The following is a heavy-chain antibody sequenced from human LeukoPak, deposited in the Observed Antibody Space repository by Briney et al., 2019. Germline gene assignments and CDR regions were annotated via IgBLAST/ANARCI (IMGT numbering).Heavy chain of an antibody. J-gene: IGHJ4*02. D-gene: IGHD1-7*01. CDR1: GFSVSNNY. V-gene: IGHV3-66*01. Sequence: GGSLRLSCAASGFSVSNNYMSWVRQAPGKGLEWVSVVYSGDSTYYADSVKGRFTISRDNSKNTLYLQMNSLRAEDTAVYYCAKTTPQAIYYFDYWGQGTLVTVSS. CDR2: VYSGDST. CDR3: AKTTPQAIYYFDY.